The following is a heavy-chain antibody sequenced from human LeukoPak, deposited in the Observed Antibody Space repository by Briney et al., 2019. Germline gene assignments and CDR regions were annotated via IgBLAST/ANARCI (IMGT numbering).Heavy chain of an antibody. CDR1: GFTFSSYA. V-gene: IGHV3-23*01. D-gene: IGHD6-19*01. CDR2: ISGSGGST. J-gene: IGHJ4*02. Sequence: PGGSLRLSCAASGFTFSSYAMSWVRQAPGKGLEWVSDISGSGGSTYYADSVKGRFTISRDNSKNTLYLQMNSLRAEDTAVYYCAKDEQWLVQYYFDYWGQGTLVTVSS. CDR3: AKDEQWLVQYYFDY.